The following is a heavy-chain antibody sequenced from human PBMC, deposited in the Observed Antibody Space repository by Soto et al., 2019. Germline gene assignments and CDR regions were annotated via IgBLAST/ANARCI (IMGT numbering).Heavy chain of an antibody. CDR3: GTMGSPVTGLYYCDY. Sequence: QVQLQDSGPGLVKPSQTLSLTCTVSGGSISSGNYYWSWIRQPPGKGLEWTGSISSSGTTHYSASLRSRVSISVDTSKKQFSLDLSSVTAADTAVYYWGTMGSPVTGLYYCDYWGQGTLVTVSS. V-gene: IGHV4-30-4*01. CDR1: GGSISSGNYY. J-gene: IGHJ4*02. D-gene: IGHD4-17*01. CDR2: ISSSGTT.